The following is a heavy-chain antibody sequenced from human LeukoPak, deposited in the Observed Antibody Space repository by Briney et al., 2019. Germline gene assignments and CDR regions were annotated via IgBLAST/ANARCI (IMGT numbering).Heavy chain of an antibody. J-gene: IGHJ4*02. D-gene: IGHD2-21*01. CDR1: GFTFTNYW. Sequence: PGGSLRLSCAASGFTFTNYWMTWVRQAPGKGLEWVANIKRDGSDKNYVDSVKGRFTISRDNAKNSLYLQMNTLRAEDTAVYYCARDVGGALDYWGQGTLVTVSS. V-gene: IGHV3-7*05. CDR3: ARDVGGALDY. CDR2: IKRDGSDK.